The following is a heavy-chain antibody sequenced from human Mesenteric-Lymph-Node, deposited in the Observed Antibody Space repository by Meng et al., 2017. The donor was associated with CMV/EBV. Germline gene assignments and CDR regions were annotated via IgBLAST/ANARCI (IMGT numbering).Heavy chain of an antibody. J-gene: IGHJ4*02. V-gene: IGHV4-34*01. CDR3: ARDSSWYYFDY. CDR1: GGSFSGYY. CDR2: INHSGST. D-gene: IGHD6-13*01. Sequence: GSLRLSCAVYGGSFSGYYWSWIRQPPGKGLEWIGEINHSGSTNYNPSLKSRVTISVDTSKNQFSLKLSSVTAADTAVYYCARDSSWYYFDYWGQGTLVTVSS.